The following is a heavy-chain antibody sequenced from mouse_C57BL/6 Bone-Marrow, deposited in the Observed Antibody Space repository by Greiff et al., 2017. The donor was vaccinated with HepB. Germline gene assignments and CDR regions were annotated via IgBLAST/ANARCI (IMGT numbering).Heavy chain of an antibody. CDR2: INPGSGGT. CDR3: ARSGYGYDGAFAY. CDR1: GYAFTNYL. Sequence: VQLQQSGAELVRPGTSVKVSCKASGYAFTNYLIEWVKQRPGQGLEWIGVINPGSGGTNYNEKFKGKATLTADKSSSTAYMQLSSLTSEDSAVYFCARSGYGYDGAFAYWGQGTLVTVSA. J-gene: IGHJ3*01. D-gene: IGHD2-2*01. V-gene: IGHV1-54*01.